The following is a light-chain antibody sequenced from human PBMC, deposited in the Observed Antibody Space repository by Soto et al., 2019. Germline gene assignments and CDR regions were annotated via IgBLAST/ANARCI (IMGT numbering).Light chain of an antibody. J-gene: IGLJ1*01. CDR3: SSYAGTNNPYV. Sequence: QSVLTQPASVSGSPGQSITISCTGTSSDVGRYNYVSWYQHHPGKAPKLMIYEVTKRPSGVPDRFSGSKSGNTASLTVSGLQAEDEADYYCSSYAGTNNPYVFGTGTKVTVL. CDR1: SSDVGRYNY. V-gene: IGLV2-8*01. CDR2: EVT.